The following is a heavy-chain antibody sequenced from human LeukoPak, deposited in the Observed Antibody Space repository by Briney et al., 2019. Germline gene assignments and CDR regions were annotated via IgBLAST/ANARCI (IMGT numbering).Heavy chain of an antibody. J-gene: IGHJ4*02. CDR3: ARNVNHWNHVDC. Sequence: GGSLRLSCTASGFTFSSYGMHWVRQAPGKGLEWVTFIYNDGSQEYYADSVKGRFSISRDNSKNTLYLQMNSLRDEDTAIYYCARNVNHWNHVDCWGQETRVTVSS. V-gene: IGHV3-33*01. CDR2: IYNDGSQE. CDR1: GFTFSSYG. D-gene: IGHD1-1*01.